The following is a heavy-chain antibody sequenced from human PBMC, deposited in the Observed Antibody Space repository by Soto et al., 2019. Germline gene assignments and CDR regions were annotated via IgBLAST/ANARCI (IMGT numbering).Heavy chain of an antibody. CDR2: IKSNDGDP. V-gene: IGHV1-2*02. J-gene: IGHJ4*02. CDR1: GFIFTGYY. D-gene: IGHD3-16*01. CDR3: ARDQGIYGEPPFDY. Sequence: ASVKVSCKASGFIFTGYYIHWVRQAPGQGLEWMGWIKSNDGDPKYAQKFQDRVTMTRDTSMNTVYMEISRLRSDDTAVYYCARDQGIYGEPPFDYWGQGTLVTVSS.